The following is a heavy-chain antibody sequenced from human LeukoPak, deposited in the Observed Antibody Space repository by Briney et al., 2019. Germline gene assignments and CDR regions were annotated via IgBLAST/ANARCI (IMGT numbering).Heavy chain of an antibody. CDR2: INGSGGSP. CDR1: GFTFSSFP. Sequence: GGSLRLSCAASGFTFSSFPMSWVRQAPGKGLEWVSTINGSGGSPYYADSVKGRFTIFRDNSKNTLYLQMNSLRAEDTAVYYCAKSRYQLLCLDYWGQGTLVTVSS. D-gene: IGHD2-2*01. CDR3: AKSRYQLLCLDY. J-gene: IGHJ4*02. V-gene: IGHV3-23*01.